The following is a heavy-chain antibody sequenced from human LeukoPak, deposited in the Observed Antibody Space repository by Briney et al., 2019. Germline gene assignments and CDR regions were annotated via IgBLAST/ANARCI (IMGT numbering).Heavy chain of an antibody. D-gene: IGHD4-17*01. V-gene: IGHV7-4-1*02. CDR3: ASLSILRSNYHYYMDV. CDR1: GYTFTSYA. Sequence: GASVKVSCKASGYTFTSYAMNWVRQAPGQGLEWMGWINTNTGNPTYAQGFTGRFVFSLDTSVSTAYLQISSLKAEDTAVYYCASLSILRSNYHYYMDVWGKGTTVTVSS. CDR2: INTNTGNP. J-gene: IGHJ6*03.